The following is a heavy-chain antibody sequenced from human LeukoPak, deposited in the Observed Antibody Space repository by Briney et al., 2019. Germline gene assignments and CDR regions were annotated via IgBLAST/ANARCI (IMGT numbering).Heavy chain of an antibody. Sequence: PGGSPRLSCAASGFTFSSYAMSWVRQAPGKGLEWVSAISGSGGSTYYADSVKGRFTISRDNSKNTLYLQMNSLRAEDTAVYYCARDLTAYYDSSGRPPSDYFDYWGQGTLVTVSS. CDR1: GFTFSSYA. V-gene: IGHV3-23*01. D-gene: IGHD3-22*01. CDR3: ARDLTAYYDSSGRPPSDYFDY. CDR2: ISGSGGST. J-gene: IGHJ4*02.